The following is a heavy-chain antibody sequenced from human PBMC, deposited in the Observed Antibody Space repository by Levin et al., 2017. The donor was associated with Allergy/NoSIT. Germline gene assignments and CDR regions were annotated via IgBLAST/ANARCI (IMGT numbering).Heavy chain of an antibody. CDR2: ISSSSSII. V-gene: IGHV3-48*02. D-gene: IGHD1-1*01. CDR1: GFTFSSYS. Sequence: GESLKISCAASGFTFSSYSMNWVRQAPGKGLEWVSYISSSSSIIYFADSVKGRFTISRDNAKSSLYLQMNSLRDEDTAVYFCAKVGVDDRFWYFDLWGRGTLVTVSS. J-gene: IGHJ2*01. CDR3: AKVGVDDRFWYFDL.